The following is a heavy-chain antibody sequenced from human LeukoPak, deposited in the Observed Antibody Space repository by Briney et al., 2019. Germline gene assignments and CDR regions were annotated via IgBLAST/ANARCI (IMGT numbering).Heavy chain of an antibody. CDR3: AKNRGGSCYSAIDY. V-gene: IGHV3-23*01. CDR2: ICANGGST. J-gene: IGHJ4*02. Sequence: GGSLRLSCEVSGFTFSSYAMGWVRQAPGKGLEWVSSICANGGSTYYADSVKGRFTISRDNSKNTLYLQMNSLRDEDTAVYYCAKNRGGSCYSAIDYWGRGTLVTVSS. CDR1: GFTFSSYA. D-gene: IGHD2-15*01.